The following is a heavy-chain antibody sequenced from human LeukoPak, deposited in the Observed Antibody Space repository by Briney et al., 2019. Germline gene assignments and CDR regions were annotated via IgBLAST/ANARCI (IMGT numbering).Heavy chain of an antibody. CDR1: GGSLSSYY. Sequence: SETLSLTCTVPGGSLSSYYWSWIRQPAGKGLEWIGRIYTSGSTNYNPSLKSRVTMSVDTSKNQFSLKLSSVTAADMAVYYCARDLMVYAKDWFDPWGQGTLVTVSS. CDR2: IYTSGST. CDR3: ARDLMVYAKDWFDP. J-gene: IGHJ5*02. D-gene: IGHD2-8*01. V-gene: IGHV4-4*07.